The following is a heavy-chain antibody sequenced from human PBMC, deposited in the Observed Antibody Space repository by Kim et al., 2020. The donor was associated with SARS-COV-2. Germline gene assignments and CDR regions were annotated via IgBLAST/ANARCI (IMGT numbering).Heavy chain of an antibody. V-gene: IGHV3-66*01. Sequence: GGSLRLSCAASGFTVSSNYLSWVRQAPGKGLEWVSIIYSGDATYYADSVKGRFTISIDNSRNTLYLQMNSLRAEDTAVYYCARDVGWLPHSMDVWGQGTTVTVSS. CDR2: IYSGDAT. CDR1: GFTVSSNY. CDR3: ARDVGWLPHSMDV. D-gene: IGHD3-22*01. J-gene: IGHJ6*02.